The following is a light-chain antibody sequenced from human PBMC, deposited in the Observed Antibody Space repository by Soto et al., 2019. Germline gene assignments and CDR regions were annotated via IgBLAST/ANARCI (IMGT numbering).Light chain of an antibody. J-gene: IGKJ2*01. CDR1: QSVSSSY. V-gene: IGKV3-20*01. CDR2: GAS. CDR3: QQYGSSPLYT. Sequence: EIVLTQSPGTLSLSPGERATLSCRASQSVSSSYLAWYQQKPGQAPRLLIYGASSRATGIPDRFSGSGSGTDCTLTISRLEAEDFAVYSCQQYGSSPLYTFGQGTKLAIK.